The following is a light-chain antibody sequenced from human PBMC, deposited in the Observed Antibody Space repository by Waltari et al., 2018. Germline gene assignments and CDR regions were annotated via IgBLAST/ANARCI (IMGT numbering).Light chain of an antibody. CDR3: CSDEGDNTWV. V-gene: IGLV2-23*01. Sequence: QSALTQPASVSASPGQSITISCTGTSSDVGSHDLVSWYQQFPGKAPKLIIYDGNKRPSRVSNRFSGFQCGNTATLTISGLQAEDEADYYCCSDEGDNTWVFGGGTKVTVL. CDR1: SSDVGSHDL. J-gene: IGLJ3*02. CDR2: DGN.